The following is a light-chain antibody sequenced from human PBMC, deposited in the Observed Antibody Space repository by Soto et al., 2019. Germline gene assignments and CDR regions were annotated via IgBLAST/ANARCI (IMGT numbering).Light chain of an antibody. V-gene: IGLV2-14*01. Sequence: QSALTQPASVSGSPGQSITISCTGTSSDVGTYNYVSWYQQHPDTAPKLMIYEVSNQPSGVSNRFSGSKSGNTASLTISGLQPEDEADYFCSSYKVYSTYVSGTGTKGTVL. J-gene: IGLJ1*01. CDR2: EVS. CDR3: SSYKVYSTYV. CDR1: SSDVGTYNY.